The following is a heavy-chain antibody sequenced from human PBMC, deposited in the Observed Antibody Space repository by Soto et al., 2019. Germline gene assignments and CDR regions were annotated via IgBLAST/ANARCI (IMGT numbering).Heavy chain of an antibody. V-gene: IGHV3-30-3*01. D-gene: IGHD5-12*01. Sequence: QVQLVESGGGGVQPGRSLRLSRAAYGLTFSSYALHWVPQAPAKGLEWVAVIPYDGSNKYYADSVKGRFTISRDNSKNTLYLQMISLRAEDTAVYYCARDPLERWLQSQAFDIWGQGTMVTVSS. J-gene: IGHJ3*02. CDR3: ARDPLERWLQSQAFDI. CDR2: IPYDGSNK. CDR1: GLTFSSYA.